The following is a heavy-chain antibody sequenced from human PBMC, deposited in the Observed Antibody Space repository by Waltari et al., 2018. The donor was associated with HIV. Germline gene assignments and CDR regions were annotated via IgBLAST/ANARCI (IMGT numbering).Heavy chain of an antibody. CDR3: ARQQEQQLIRREGYFDY. D-gene: IGHD6-13*01. CDR2: INDSGST. CDR1: GGSFSGYY. J-gene: IGHJ4*02. V-gene: IGHV4-34*01. Sequence: QVQLQQWGTGQLKSSETLSLTCAVYGGSFSGYYWNWIRQSPGKGLEWIGEINDSGSTNYNPSLNSRVTISVDRSKNQFSLRLSSVTAADTAVYYCARQQEQQLIRREGYFDYWGQGNLVTVSS.